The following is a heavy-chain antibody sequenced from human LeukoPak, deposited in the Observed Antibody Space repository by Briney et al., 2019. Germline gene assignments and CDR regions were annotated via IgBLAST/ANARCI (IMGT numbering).Heavy chain of an antibody. D-gene: IGHD2-8*01. J-gene: IGHJ4*02. CDR1: GYTFTSYY. V-gene: IGHV1-46*01. Sequence: ASVKVSCKASGYTFTSYYMHWVRQAPGQGLEWMGIINPSGGSTSYAQKFQGRVTMTRDTSTSTAYMELSSLRSEDTAVYYCARDYHCTNGVCYRDGYFDYWGQGTLVTVSS. CDR3: ARDYHCTNGVCYRDGYFDY. CDR2: INPSGGST.